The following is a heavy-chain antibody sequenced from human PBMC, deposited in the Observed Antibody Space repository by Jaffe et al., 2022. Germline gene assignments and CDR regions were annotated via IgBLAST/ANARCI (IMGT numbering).Heavy chain of an antibody. D-gene: IGHD4-17*01. V-gene: IGHV3-48*03. Sequence: EVQLVESGGGLVQPGGSLRLSCAASGFTFSSYEMNWVRQAPGKGLEWVSYISSSGSTIYYADSVKGRFTISRDNAKNSLYLQMNSLRAEDTAVYYCARDGGDYAAHAKNWYFDLWGRGTLVTVSS. CDR2: ISSSGSTI. J-gene: IGHJ2*01. CDR1: GFTFSSYE. CDR3: ARDGGDYAAHAKNWYFDL.